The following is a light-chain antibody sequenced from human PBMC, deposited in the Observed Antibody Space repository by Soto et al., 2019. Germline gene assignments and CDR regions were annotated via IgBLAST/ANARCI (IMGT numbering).Light chain of an antibody. CDR1: QDISTY. J-gene: IGKJ5*01. V-gene: IGKV1-9*01. CDR2: TAS. Sequence: DVQMTQSPSTLSASVGDRVTITCRASQDISTYLAWYHQEAGRAPKLLIYTASTLQSGVPSRFSGSGSGTEFTLTISSLQPEDFATYYCQQLNSYPLTFGQGTRLEIK. CDR3: QQLNSYPLT.